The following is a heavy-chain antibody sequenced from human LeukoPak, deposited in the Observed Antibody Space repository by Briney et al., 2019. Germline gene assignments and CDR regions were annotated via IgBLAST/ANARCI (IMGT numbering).Heavy chain of an antibody. Sequence: GGSLRLSCAASGFTFSSYAMSWVRQAPGKGLEGVSAISGSGGSTYYADSVKGRFTISRDNSKNTLHLQMNSLRAEDTAVYYCAKDRSSTYYDFWSGYPYFDYWGQGTLVTVSS. CDR2: ISGSGGST. V-gene: IGHV3-23*01. J-gene: IGHJ4*02. D-gene: IGHD3-3*01. CDR1: GFTFSSYA. CDR3: AKDRSSTYYDFWSGYPYFDY.